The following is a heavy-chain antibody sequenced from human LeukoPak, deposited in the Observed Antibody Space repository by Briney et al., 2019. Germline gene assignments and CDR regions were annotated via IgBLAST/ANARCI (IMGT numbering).Heavy chain of an antibody. CDR3: ARLSTAVGSIFDY. J-gene: IGHJ4*02. CDR2: INHSGST. D-gene: IGHD5-18*01. V-gene: IGHV4-34*01. Sequence: SETLSLTCAVYGGSFSGYYWSWIRQPPGKGLEWIGEINHSGSTNYNPSLKSRVTISVDTSKNQFSLKLSSVTAADTAVYYCARLSTAVGSIFDYWGQGTLVTVSS. CDR1: GGSFSGYY.